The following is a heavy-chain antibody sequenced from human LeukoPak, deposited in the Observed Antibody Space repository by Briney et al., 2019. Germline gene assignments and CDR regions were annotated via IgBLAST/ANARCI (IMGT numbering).Heavy chain of an antibody. CDR2: IYYSGST. V-gene: IGHV4-59*01. J-gene: IGHJ3*02. CDR1: GGSISSYY. Sequence: PSETLSLTCTVSGGSISSYYWSWIRQPPGKGLEWIGYIYYSGSTNYNPSLKSRVTISVDTSKSQFSLKLSSVTAADTAVYYCARGFSSGYSDSDAFDIWGQGTMVTVSS. D-gene: IGHD3-22*01. CDR3: ARGFSSGYSDSDAFDI.